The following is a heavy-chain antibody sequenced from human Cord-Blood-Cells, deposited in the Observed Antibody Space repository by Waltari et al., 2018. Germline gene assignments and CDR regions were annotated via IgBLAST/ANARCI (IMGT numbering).Heavy chain of an antibody. J-gene: IGHJ4*02. CDR3: ARMCRSTIHYYFDY. Sequence: QVQLQESGPGLVKPSQTLSLTCTVSGGSISSGSYYWSWIRQPAGKGLEWIGYIYTSGRTNYNPSLKSRVTISVDTPKTQFSLKLSSVTAADTAVYYCARMCRSTIHYYFDYWGQGTLVTVSS. D-gene: IGHD2-2*01. CDR2: IYTSGRT. CDR1: GGSISSGSYY. V-gene: IGHV4-61*09.